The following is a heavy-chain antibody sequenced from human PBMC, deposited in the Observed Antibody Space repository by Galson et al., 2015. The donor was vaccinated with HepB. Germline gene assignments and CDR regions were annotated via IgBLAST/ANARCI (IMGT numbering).Heavy chain of an antibody. J-gene: IGHJ6*02. V-gene: IGHV5-10-1*01. CDR1: GYSFTSYW. CDR2: IDPSDSYT. Sequence: QSGAEVKKPGESLRISCKGSGYSFTSYWISWVRQMPGKGLEWMGRIDPSDSYTNYSPSFQGHVTISADKSISTAYLQWSSLKASDTAMYYCARQVTMVRGVITHYGMDVWGQGTTVTVS. CDR3: ARQVTMVRGVITHYGMDV. D-gene: IGHD3-10*01.